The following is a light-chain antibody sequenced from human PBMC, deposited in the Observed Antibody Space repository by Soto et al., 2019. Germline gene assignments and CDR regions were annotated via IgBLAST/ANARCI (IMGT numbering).Light chain of an antibody. Sequence: QSVLTQPPSVSAAPGQRVTIFCSGSSSTIGANYVSWYQQLPGTAPILLIYDNHHRPSGIPDRFPGSKSGTSATLVITGLQTGDEADYYCGTWDSNLNNGVVFGGGTKLTVL. CDR2: DNH. CDR3: GTWDSNLNNGVV. V-gene: IGLV1-51*01. CDR1: SSTIGANY. J-gene: IGLJ2*01.